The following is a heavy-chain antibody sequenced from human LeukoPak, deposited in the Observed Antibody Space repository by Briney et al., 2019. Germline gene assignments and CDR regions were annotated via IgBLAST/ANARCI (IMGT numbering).Heavy chain of an antibody. D-gene: IGHD6-19*01. CDR2: VSLGGTNT. CDR3: AKDDALYSSGWYVRGDFDY. CDR1: GFTFRTYG. Sequence: GDSLRLSCAASGFTFRTYGIHWVRQAPGKGLEWVAVVSLGGTNTYYADSVKGRLTISRDNSKNTLYLQMNSLRAEDTAVYYCAKDDALYSSGWYVRGDFDYWGQGTLVTVRS. J-gene: IGHJ4*02. V-gene: IGHV3-30*18.